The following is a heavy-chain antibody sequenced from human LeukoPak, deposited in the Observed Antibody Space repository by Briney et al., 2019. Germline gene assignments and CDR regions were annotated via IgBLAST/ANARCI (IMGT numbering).Heavy chain of an antibody. D-gene: IGHD5-12*01. J-gene: IGHJ3*02. CDR2: INPNSGGT. CDR3: ARGSGYDFRAFDI. V-gene: IGHV1-2*02. Sequence: ASVKVSCKASGYTFIGYYLHWLRQAPGQGPGCMGWINPNSGGTNYSEKFQGRVTMTRDTSISTAYMELSRLRSDDTAVYYCARGSGYDFRAFDIWGQGTMVTVSS. CDR1: GYTFIGYY.